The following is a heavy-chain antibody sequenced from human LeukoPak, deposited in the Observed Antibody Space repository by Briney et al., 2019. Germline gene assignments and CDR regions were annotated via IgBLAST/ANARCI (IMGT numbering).Heavy chain of an antibody. CDR3: ARSLVTAMALFDY. V-gene: IGHV1-69*06. CDR2: IIPISGTA. Sequence: ASVKVSCKASGGTFSNYAISWVRQAPGQGLEWMGGIIPISGTANYAQKFRGRVTITADKSTRTAYMELSSLRAEDTAVYYCARSLVTAMALFDYWGQGTLVTVSS. D-gene: IGHD5-18*01. CDR1: GGTFSNYA. J-gene: IGHJ4*02.